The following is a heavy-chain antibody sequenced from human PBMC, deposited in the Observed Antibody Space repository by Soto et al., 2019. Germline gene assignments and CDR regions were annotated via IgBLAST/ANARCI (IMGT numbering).Heavy chain of an antibody. D-gene: IGHD1-7*01. V-gene: IGHV3-30-3*01. CDR1: GFTFSSYA. J-gene: IGHJ6*02. CDR2: ISYDGSNK. CDR3: ARDRNYIRMGYGIDV. Sequence: QVQLVESGGGVVQPGRSLRLSCAASGFTFSSYAMDWVRQAPGKGLEWVAVISYDGSNKYYADSVKGRFTISRDNSKNTLYLQMNSLRAEDTAVYYCARDRNYIRMGYGIDVWGQGTTVTVSS.